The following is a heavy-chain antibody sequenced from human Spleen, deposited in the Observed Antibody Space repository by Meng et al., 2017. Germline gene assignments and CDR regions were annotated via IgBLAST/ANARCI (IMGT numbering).Heavy chain of an antibody. CDR2: INPKSGDT. CDR3: ARDEDISAAGKLFGDY. V-gene: IGHV1-2*06. CDR1: GYTFPDYW. Sequence: QGRLVQSGAEVTKPGASVKVSCKASGYTFPDYWLHWVRRAPGQGLEWMGRINPKSGDTHYAQRFQGRVTMTGDTSISTAYMELSGLRSDDTAMYYCARDEDISAAGKLFGDYWGQGTLVTVSS. D-gene: IGHD6-13*01. J-gene: IGHJ4*02.